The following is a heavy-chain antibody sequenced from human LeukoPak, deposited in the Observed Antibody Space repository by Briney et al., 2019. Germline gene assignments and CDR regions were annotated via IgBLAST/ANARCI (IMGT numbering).Heavy chain of an antibody. Sequence: GGSLRLSCAASGFTVRTNYMSWVRQAPGKGLEWVSVLYSDGTTKYADSVKGRFTISRDNSKNTLYLQMNGLRAEDTALYYCAATTYYYDSGSYGLFDYWGQGTLVTVSS. D-gene: IGHD3-10*01. CDR1: GFTVRTNY. CDR3: AATTYYYDSGSYGLFDY. CDR2: LYSDGTT. V-gene: IGHV3-53*01. J-gene: IGHJ4*02.